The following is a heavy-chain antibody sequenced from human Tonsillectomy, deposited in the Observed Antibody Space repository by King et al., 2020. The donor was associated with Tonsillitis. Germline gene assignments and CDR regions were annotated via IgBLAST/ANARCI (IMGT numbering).Heavy chain of an antibody. CDR3: ARTPGALPTYWYFDL. CDR2: IYSGGNT. CDR1: GFTVSSNY. J-gene: IGHJ2*01. D-gene: IGHD1-1*01. Sequence: VQLVESGGGLVQPGGSLTLSCAASGFTVSSNYMSWVRQAPGKGLEWVSVIYSGGNTYYADSVKGRFTISRDNSKNTLYLQMNSLRAEDTAVYYCARTPGALPTYWYFDLWGRGTLVTVSS. V-gene: IGHV3-66*01.